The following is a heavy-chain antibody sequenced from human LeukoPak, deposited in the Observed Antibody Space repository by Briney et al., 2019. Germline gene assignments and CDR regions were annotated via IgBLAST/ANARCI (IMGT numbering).Heavy chain of an antibody. CDR3: ARSSLNSFDS. V-gene: IGHV1-2*02. Sequence: ASVKVSCKASGYSFTGKYMHWVRQAPGQGLEWMGWINPNSGDTNSAQKFQGRVTLTRDTSISTAYMELIGLRSDDTAVYYRARSSLNSFDSRGQGTLVTVSS. D-gene: IGHD4-23*01. J-gene: IGHJ4*02. CDR2: INPNSGDT. CDR1: GYSFTGKY.